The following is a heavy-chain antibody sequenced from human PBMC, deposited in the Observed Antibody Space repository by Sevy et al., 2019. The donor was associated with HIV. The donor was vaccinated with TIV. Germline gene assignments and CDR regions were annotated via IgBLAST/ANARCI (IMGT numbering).Heavy chain of an antibody. CDR1: GYTFNRYI. CDR3: ARYGEYCSSTSCYWNWFDP. CDR2: ISAYNGDT. Sequence: ASVKVSCKASGYTFNRYIITWVRQAPGQGLEWMGRISAYNGDTTYAQKIQGRVTVTTDTSTSTAYMELRSLRSDDTAVYYCARYGEYCSSTSCYWNWFDPWGQGTLVTVSS. J-gene: IGHJ5*02. V-gene: IGHV1-18*01. D-gene: IGHD2-2*01.